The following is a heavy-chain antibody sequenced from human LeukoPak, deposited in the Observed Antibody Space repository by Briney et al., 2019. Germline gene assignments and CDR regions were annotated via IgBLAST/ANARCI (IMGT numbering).Heavy chain of an antibody. V-gene: IGHV1-18*01. CDR2: ISAYNGNT. D-gene: IGHD6-13*01. CDR3: ARIAAAGNFDY. Sequence: GASVKVSCKASGYTFTSYGISWVRQAPGQGLEWMGWISAYNGNTNYAQKLQGRVTMTTDTSTSTACMELRSLRSDDTAVYYCARIAAAGNFDYWGQGTLVTVFS. J-gene: IGHJ4*02. CDR1: GYTFTSYG.